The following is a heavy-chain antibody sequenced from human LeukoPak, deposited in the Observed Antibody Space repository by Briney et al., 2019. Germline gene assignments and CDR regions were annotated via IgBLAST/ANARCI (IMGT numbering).Heavy chain of an antibody. CDR2: ISYDGTNK. V-gene: IGHV3-30*01. Sequence: GGSLRLSCAASGLTVRIYTMHWVRQASGKGLEWVALISYDGTNKYYADSVKGRFTISRDNSKSTLYLQMNSLRAEDTAVYYCARAVGDCSGGSCYSELDYWGQGALVTVSS. D-gene: IGHD2-15*01. J-gene: IGHJ4*02. CDR1: GLTVRIYT. CDR3: ARAVGDCSGGSCYSELDY.